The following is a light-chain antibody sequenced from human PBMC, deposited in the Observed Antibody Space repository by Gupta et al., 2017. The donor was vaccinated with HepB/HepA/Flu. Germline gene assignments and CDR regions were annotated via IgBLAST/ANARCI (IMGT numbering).Light chain of an antibody. CDR3: QQRSNWPLWT. V-gene: IGKV3-11*01. CDR2: DAS. Sequence: EIVLTQSPATLSLSPGERATLSCRASQSVSSYLAWYQQKPGQAPRLLIYDASNRDTGIPARFSGSGFGKDLTLTISSREQEDFAVYYCQQRSNWPLWTFGQGTKVEIK. J-gene: IGKJ1*01. CDR1: QSVSSY.